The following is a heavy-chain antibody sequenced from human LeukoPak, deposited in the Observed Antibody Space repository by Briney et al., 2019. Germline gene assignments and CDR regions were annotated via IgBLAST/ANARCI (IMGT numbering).Heavy chain of an antibody. CDR1: GFTFSSYA. V-gene: IGHV3-23*01. CDR2: ISGSGGST. CDR3: AKVGGYCSSTSCSDY. D-gene: IGHD2-2*01. J-gene: IGHJ4*02. Sequence: GGSLRLSCAASGFTFSSYAMSWVRQAPGKGLEWVSAISGSGGSTYYADSVKGRFTISRDNSKNTLYLQMNSLRAEDTAVYYRAKVGGYCSSTSCSDYWGQGTLVTVSS.